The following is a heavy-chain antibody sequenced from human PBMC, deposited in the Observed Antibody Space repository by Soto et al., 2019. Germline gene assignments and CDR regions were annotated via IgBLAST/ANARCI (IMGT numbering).Heavy chain of an antibody. CDR2: IIPILGIA. J-gene: IGHJ5*02. D-gene: IGHD6-6*01. V-gene: IGHV1-69*02. CDR1: GGTFSSYT. CDR3: AMSPGIAARPDFLLDP. Sequence: QVQLVQSGAEVKKPGSSVKVSCKASGGTFSSYTISWVRQAPGQGLEWMGRIIPILGIANYAQKFQGRVTITADKSTSTAYMELSSLRSEDTAVYYCAMSPGIAARPDFLLDPWGQGTLVTVSS.